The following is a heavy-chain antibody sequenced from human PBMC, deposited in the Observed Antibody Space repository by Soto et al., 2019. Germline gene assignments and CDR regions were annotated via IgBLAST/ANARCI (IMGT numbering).Heavy chain of an antibody. J-gene: IGHJ3*02. Sequence: EVQLVESGGGLVQPGGSLRLSCAASGFTFSSYSMNWVRQAPGKGLEWVSYISSSSSTIYYADSVKGRFTISGDNAKNSLYLQMNSLRAEDTAVYYCARDRRAVAGTPDDAFDIWGQGTMVTVSS. V-gene: IGHV3-48*01. CDR3: ARDRRAVAGTPDDAFDI. CDR2: ISSSSSTI. D-gene: IGHD6-19*01. CDR1: GFTFSSYS.